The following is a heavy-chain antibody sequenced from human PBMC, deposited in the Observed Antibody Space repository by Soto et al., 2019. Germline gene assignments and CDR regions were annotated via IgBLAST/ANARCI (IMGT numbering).Heavy chain of an antibody. Sequence: VGSLRLSCAASGFTFSSYAMSWVRQAPGKGLEWVSAISGSGGSTYYADSVKGRFTISRNNSKNTLYLQMNSLRAEDTAVYYCATSFGYCSGGSCYTGYWVQGTLVTVSS. J-gene: IGHJ4*02. CDR3: ATSFGYCSGGSCYTGY. CDR2: ISGSGGST. D-gene: IGHD2-15*01. CDR1: GFTFSSYA. V-gene: IGHV3-23*01.